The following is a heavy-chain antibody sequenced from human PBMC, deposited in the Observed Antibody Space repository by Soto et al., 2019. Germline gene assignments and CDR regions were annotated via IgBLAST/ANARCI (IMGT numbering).Heavy chain of an antibody. D-gene: IGHD6-19*01. V-gene: IGHV3-23*01. CDR1: GFTFSSYA. CDR2: ISGSGGST. CDR3: AKGYSSGWYYFDY. J-gene: IGHJ4*02. Sequence: GGSLRLSCAASGFTFSSYAMSWVRQAPGKGLEWVSAISGSGGSTYYADSVKGRCPISRDNSKNTLYLQMNSLRAEDTAVYYCAKGYSSGWYYFDYWGQGTLVTVSS.